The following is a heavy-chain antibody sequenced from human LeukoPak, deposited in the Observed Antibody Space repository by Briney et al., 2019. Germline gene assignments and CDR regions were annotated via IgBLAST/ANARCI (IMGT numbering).Heavy chain of an antibody. CDR2: INNGGSTP. CDR3: ARDTQYGLDV. Sequence: GGSLRLSCAASGFTFSSYWMNWARQAPGKGLVWVSHINNGGSTPNYADSVKGRFTVSRDNAKNTLSLQMNSLRAEDTAVYYCARDTQYGLDVWGQGTTVTVSS. V-gene: IGHV3-74*01. CDR1: GFTFSSYW. J-gene: IGHJ6*02.